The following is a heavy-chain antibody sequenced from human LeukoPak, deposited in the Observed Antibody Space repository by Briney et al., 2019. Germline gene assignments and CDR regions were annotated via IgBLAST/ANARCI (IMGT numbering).Heavy chain of an antibody. CDR2: ISSSSSYI. D-gene: IGHD6-13*01. V-gene: IGHV3-21*01. CDR1: GFTFSSYS. Sequence: GGSLRLSCAASGFTFSSYSMNWVRQAPGKGLEWVSSISSSSSYIYYADSVKGRSTISRDNAKNSLYLQMNSLRAEDTAVYYCARSPDSSSYYYYMDVWGKGTTVTVSS. CDR3: ARSPDSSSYYYYMDV. J-gene: IGHJ6*03.